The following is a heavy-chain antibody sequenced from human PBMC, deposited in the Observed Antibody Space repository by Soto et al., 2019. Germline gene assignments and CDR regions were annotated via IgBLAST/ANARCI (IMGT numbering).Heavy chain of an antibody. CDR2: FIGSGGST. J-gene: IGHJ6*02. V-gene: IGHV3-23*01. CDR3: ARDWTGDTCPRLDV. Sequence: EVQLLESGGGLVQPGGSLRLSCAAAGFTFSNYALTGVRQSPGKGLEWVSTFIGSGGSTYYADSVRGRFTISRDNSKNTLFLQMNSLRVEDTAIYYCARDWTGDTCPRLDVWGQGTTVSVSS. CDR1: GFTFSNYA. D-gene: IGHD3-3*01.